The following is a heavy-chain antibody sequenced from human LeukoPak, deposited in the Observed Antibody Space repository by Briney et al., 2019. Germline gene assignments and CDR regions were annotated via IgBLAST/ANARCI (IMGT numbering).Heavy chain of an antibody. J-gene: IGHJ4*02. Sequence: PGGPLRLSCAASGFTFSSYSMNWVRQAPGKGLEWVSSISSSSSYIYYADSVKGRFTISRDNAKNSLYLQMNSLRAEDTAVYYCASVPPSIAVAGTDDYWGQGTLVTVSS. V-gene: IGHV3-21*01. CDR2: ISSSSSYI. CDR3: ASVPPSIAVAGTDDY. CDR1: GFTFSSYS. D-gene: IGHD6-19*01.